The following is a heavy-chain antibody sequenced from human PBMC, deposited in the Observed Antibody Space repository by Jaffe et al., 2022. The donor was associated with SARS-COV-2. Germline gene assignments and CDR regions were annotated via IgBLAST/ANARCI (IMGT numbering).Heavy chain of an antibody. D-gene: IGHD5-18*01. CDR1: GFTFSSYW. J-gene: IGHJ4*02. V-gene: IGHV3-7*03. Sequence: EVQLVESGGGLVQPGGSLRLSCAASGFTFSSYWMSWVRQAPGKGLEWVANIKGDGSGKYYVDSVKGRFTISRDNAKNSLYLQMNSLRAEDTAVYHCARGTWLMGGYYFDYWGQGILVTVSS. CDR2: IKGDGSGK. CDR3: ARGTWLMGGYYFDY.